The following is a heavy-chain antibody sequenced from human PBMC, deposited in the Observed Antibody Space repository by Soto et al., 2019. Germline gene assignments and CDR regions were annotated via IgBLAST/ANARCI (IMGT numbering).Heavy chain of an antibody. CDR3: ARGYWRFGESYYFDY. CDR2: VSGTGGLT. Sequence: EVQLLQSGGGRVHPGGSLRLSCVGSGFTFDTYAMSWVRQAPGKAPEWVGTVSGTGGLTYHADSVKGRFTISRDNSQNTVHLQMNSLRGEDTATYYCARGYWRFGESYYFDYWGQGTLVTVSS. V-gene: IGHV3-23*01. CDR1: GFTFDTYA. J-gene: IGHJ4*02. D-gene: IGHD3-10*01.